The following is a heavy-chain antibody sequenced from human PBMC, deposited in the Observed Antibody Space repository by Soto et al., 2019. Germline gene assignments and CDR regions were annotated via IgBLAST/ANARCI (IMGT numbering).Heavy chain of an antibody. CDR1: GGSFSGYY. V-gene: IGHV4-34*01. J-gene: IGHJ6*03. CDR2: INHSGST. Sequence: SSETLSLTCAVYGGSFSGYYWSWIRQPPGKGLEWIGEINHSGSTNYNPSLKSRVTISVDTSKNQFSLKLSSVTAADTAVYYCARGLKCWLLLFGGQSVRDIYYYMEVWGKGTKGTVSS. CDR3: ARGLKCWLLLFGGQSVRDIYYYMEV. D-gene: IGHD3-10*01.